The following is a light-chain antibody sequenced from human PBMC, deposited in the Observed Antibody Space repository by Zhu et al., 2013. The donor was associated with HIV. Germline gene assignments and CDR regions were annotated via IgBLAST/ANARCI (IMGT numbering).Light chain of an antibody. CDR2: GAS. CDR1: QSVSSSY. V-gene: IGKV3-20*01. Sequence: EIVLTQSPGTLSLSPGERATLSCTASQSVSSSYLTWYQQRPGQAPRLLIYGASNRATGIPDRFSGSGSGTDFTLTISRLEPEDSAVYYCQEYGLSPTFGGGTTVEIK. CDR3: QEYGLSPT. J-gene: IGKJ4*01.